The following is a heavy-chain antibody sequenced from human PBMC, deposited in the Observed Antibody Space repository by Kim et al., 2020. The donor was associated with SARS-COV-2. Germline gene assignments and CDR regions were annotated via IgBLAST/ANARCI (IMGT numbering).Heavy chain of an antibody. CDR1: GGSFSGYY. CDR2: INHSGST. V-gene: IGHV4-34*01. Sequence: SETLSLTCAVYGGSFSGYYWSWIRQPPGKGLEWIGEINHSGSTNYNPSLKSRVTISVDTSKNQFSLKLSSVTAADTAVYYCASGVTTVLRGRYFDLWGRGTLVTVSS. D-gene: IGHD4-17*01. CDR3: ASGVTTVLRGRYFDL. J-gene: IGHJ2*01.